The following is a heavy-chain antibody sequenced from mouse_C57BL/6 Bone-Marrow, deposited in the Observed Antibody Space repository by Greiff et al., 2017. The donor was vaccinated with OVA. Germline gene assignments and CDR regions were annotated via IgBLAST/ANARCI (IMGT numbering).Heavy chain of an antibody. CDR1: GYTFTSYW. CDR2: IDPSDSYT. V-gene: IGHV1-69*01. CDR3: ARSRDDYGSSYTLYFDV. Sequence: QVQLQQPGAELVMPGASVKLSCKASGYTFTSYWMHWVKQRPGQGLEWIGEIDPSDSYTNYNQKFKGKSTLTVDKSSSPAYMQLSSLTSEDSAVYYCARSRDDYGSSYTLYFDVGGTGTTVTVSS. D-gene: IGHD1-1*01. J-gene: IGHJ1*03.